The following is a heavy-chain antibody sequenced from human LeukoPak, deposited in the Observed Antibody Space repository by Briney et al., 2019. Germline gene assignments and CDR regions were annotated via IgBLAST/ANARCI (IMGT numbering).Heavy chain of an antibody. Sequence: SQTLSLTCTVSGGSISSGDYFWSWIRQPPGKGLEWIAYMYYSGSTYYNPSLKSRVTMSADTSKNQFSLKLSSVTAADTAVYYCARPYYYDSRIDPWGQGTLVTVSS. CDR2: MYYSGST. J-gene: IGHJ5*02. CDR3: ARPYYYDSRIDP. V-gene: IGHV4-30-4*01. D-gene: IGHD3-22*01. CDR1: GGSISSGDYF.